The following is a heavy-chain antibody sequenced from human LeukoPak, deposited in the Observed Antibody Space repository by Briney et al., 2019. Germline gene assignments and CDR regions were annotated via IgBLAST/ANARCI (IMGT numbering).Heavy chain of an antibody. CDR1: GFTFSGSA. D-gene: IGHD1-7*01. Sequence: TGGSLRLSCAASGFTFSGSAMHWVRQASGKGLEWVGRIRSKANSYATAYAASVKGRFTISRDDSKNTAYLQMNSLKTEDTAVYYCTRQGELQSDYYYYMDVWGKGTTVTVSS. CDR2: IRSKANSYAT. CDR3: TRQGELQSDYYYYMDV. V-gene: IGHV3-73*01. J-gene: IGHJ6*03.